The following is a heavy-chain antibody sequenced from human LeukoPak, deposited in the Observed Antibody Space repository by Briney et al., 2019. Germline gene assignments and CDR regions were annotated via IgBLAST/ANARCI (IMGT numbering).Heavy chain of an antibody. Sequence: ASVKVSCKASGYAFTSYYIHWVRQAPGQGLEWMGMIYPRDGSTSYAQKFQGRVTVTRDTSTSTVHMELSGLRSEDTAVYYCARRYFDSWGQGTLVTVSS. CDR3: ARRYFDS. CDR1: GYAFTSYY. V-gene: IGHV1-46*01. CDR2: IYPRDGST. J-gene: IGHJ4*02.